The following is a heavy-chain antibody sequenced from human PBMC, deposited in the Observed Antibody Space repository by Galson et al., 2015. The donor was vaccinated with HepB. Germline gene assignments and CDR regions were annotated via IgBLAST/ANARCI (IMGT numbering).Heavy chain of an antibody. Sequence: SLRLSCAASGFTFSSYWMHWVRQAPGKGLVWVSRINSDGSSTNYADSVKGRFTISRDNAKNTLYLQMNSLRAEDTAVYYCARGKGHYYYYGMDVWGQGTTVTVSS. CDR1: GFTFSSYW. CDR2: INSDGSST. V-gene: IGHV3-74*01. J-gene: IGHJ6*02. CDR3: ARGKGHYYYYGMDV.